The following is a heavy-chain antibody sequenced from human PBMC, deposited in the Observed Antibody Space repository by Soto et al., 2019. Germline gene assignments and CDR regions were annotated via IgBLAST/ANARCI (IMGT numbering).Heavy chain of an antibody. V-gene: IGHV4-31*03. CDR1: GGSISSGGYY. Sequence: QVQLQESGPGLVKPSQTLSLTCTVSGGSISSGGYYWSWIRQHPGKGLEWIGYIYYSGRTYYNTPRKSRVTIAVDTSKNHFSLKLSSVTAADTAVYYCASAYYGDYLRFDYWGQGTLVTVSS. D-gene: IGHD4-17*01. CDR2: IYYSGRT. J-gene: IGHJ4*02. CDR3: ASAYYGDYLRFDY.